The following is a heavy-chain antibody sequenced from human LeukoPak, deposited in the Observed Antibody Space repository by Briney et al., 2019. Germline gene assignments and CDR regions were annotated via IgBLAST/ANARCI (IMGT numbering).Heavy chain of an antibody. CDR1: GFTFSSYS. Sequence: GGSLRLSCAASGFTFSSYSMNWVRQAPGKGLEWVSSISSTGDYIYYGDSVKGRFTVSRDNVKNSLYLQMNSLRAEDTAVYYCARLEMATVEGLDYWGQGALVTVSS. CDR3: ARLEMATVEGLDY. J-gene: IGHJ4*02. CDR2: ISSTGDYI. V-gene: IGHV3-21*01. D-gene: IGHD5-24*01.